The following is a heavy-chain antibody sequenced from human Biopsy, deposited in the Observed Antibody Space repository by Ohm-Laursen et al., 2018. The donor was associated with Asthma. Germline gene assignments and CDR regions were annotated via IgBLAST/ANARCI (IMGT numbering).Heavy chain of an antibody. CDR3: ARRGGVRRYFDY. D-gene: IGHD3-16*01. V-gene: IGHV4-30-4*01. CDR2: IYYIGST. J-gene: IGHJ4*02. Sequence: TLSLTCTVSGGSISSGAYYWSWVRQPPGKGLEWIGYIYYIGSTYYNPSLKSRVAISLDTSKNQFSLKLSSVTVADTAVYLCARRGGVRRYFDYWGQGTLVTVSS. CDR1: GGSISSGAYY.